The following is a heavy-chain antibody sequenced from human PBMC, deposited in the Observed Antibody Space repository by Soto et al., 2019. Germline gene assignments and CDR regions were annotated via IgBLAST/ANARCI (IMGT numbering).Heavy chain of an antibody. J-gene: IGHJ3*02. Sequence: SETLSLTCAVSSGSISSSNWWSWVRQPPGKGLEWIGEIYHSGSTNYNPSLKSRVTISVDKSKNQFSLKLSSVTAADTAVYYCAAPGGQLSEYAFDIWGQGTMVTVSS. CDR1: SGSISSSNW. D-gene: IGHD3-16*02. CDR2: IYHSGST. V-gene: IGHV4-4*02. CDR3: AAPGGQLSEYAFDI.